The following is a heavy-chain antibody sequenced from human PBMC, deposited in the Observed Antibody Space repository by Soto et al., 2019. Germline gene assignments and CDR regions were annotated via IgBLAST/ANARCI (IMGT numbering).Heavy chain of an antibody. J-gene: IGHJ4*02. D-gene: IGHD3-3*01. CDR2: INPSGGST. CDR3: ARVRTYYDFWSGYSAFDY. Sequence: ASVKVSCKASGYTFTSYYMHWVRQAPGQGLEWMGIINPSGGSTSYAQKLQGRVTMTRDTSTSTVYMELSSLRSEDTAVYYCARVRTYYDFWSGYSAFDYWGQGTLVTVSS. V-gene: IGHV1-46*01. CDR1: GYTFTSYY.